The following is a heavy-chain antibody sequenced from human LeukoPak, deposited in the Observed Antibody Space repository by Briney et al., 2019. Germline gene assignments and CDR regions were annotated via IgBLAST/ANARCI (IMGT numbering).Heavy chain of an antibody. D-gene: IGHD5/OR15-5a*01. V-gene: IGHV3-30*04. CDR2: ISYDGSNK. CDR3: ARDRLRSYYYYGMDV. Sequence: GGSLRLSCAASGFTFSSHAMHWVRQAPGKGLEWVAVISYDGSNKYYADSVKGRFTISRDNSKNTLYLQMNSLRAEDTAVHYCARDRLRSYYYYGMDVWGQGTTVTVSS. CDR1: GFTFSSHA. J-gene: IGHJ6*02.